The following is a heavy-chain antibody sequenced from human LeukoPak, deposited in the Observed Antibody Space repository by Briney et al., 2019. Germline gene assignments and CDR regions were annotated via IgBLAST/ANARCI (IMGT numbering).Heavy chain of an antibody. CDR3: ARSEWVVVVPAAIIAFDI. D-gene: IGHD2-2*02. V-gene: IGHV1-2*02. CDR2: INPNSGGT. CDR1: GYTFTGYY. Sequence: ASVKVSCKASGYTFTGYYMHWVRQAPGQGLEWMGWINPNSGGTNYAQKFQGRVTMTRDTSISTAYMELSRLRSDDTAVYYCARSEWVVVVPAAIIAFDIWGQGTMVTVSS. J-gene: IGHJ3*02.